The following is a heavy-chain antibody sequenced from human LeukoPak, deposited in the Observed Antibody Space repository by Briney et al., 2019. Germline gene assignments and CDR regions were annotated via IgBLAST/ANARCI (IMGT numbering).Heavy chain of an antibody. D-gene: IGHD3-22*01. CDR3: AKPRYDSSGYSFDY. Sequence: PGGSLRLSCAASGFTFSSYAMSWVRQAPGKGLEWVSAISGSGGSTYYADSVKGRFTISGDNSKNTLYLQMNSLRAEDTAVYYCAKPRYDSSGYSFDYWGQGTLVTVSS. CDR1: GFTFSSYA. V-gene: IGHV3-23*01. J-gene: IGHJ4*02. CDR2: ISGSGGST.